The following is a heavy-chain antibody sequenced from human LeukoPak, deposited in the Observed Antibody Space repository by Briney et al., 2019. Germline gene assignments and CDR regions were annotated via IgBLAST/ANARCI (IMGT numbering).Heavy chain of an antibody. CDR1: GGSINGYY. CDR3: ANMVGGPRRPFDY. V-gene: IGHV4-59*08. J-gene: IGHJ4*02. D-gene: IGHD3-10*01. Sequence: SETLSLTCTVSGGSINGYYWSWIRQPPGKGLEYIAYIYYSGSTDYNPSLKSRVTISVDTSKNQFSLKLSSVTAADTAVYYCANMVGGPRRPFDYWGQGTLVTVSS. CDR2: IYYSGST.